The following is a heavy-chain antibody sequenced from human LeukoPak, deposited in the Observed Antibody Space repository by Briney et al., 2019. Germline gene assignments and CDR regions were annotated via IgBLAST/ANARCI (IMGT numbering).Heavy chain of an antibody. CDR2: MSPNSGNT. CDR1: GYTFTGYY. D-gene: IGHD3-9*01. Sequence: GASVKVSCKASGYTFTGYYMHWVRQAPGQGLEWMGWMSPNSGNTGYAQKFQGRVTMTRDTSIGTAYLELSSLKSEDTAVYYCARGGSTGYSLYYYYYGMDVWGQGTTVTVSS. J-gene: IGHJ6*02. CDR3: ARGGSTGYSLYYYYYGMDV. V-gene: IGHV1-8*02.